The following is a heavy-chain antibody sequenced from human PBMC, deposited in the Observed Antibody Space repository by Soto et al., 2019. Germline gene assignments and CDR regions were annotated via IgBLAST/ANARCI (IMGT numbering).Heavy chain of an antibody. CDR1: GYTFTSYD. Sequence: QVQLVQSGAEVKKPGASVKVSCKASGYTFTSYDINWVRQATGQGLEWMGWMNPNSGNTGYAQKFQGRGTMTRNTCISTAYLELSSLRSADTDVYYCARAPALFVVPVRDIWEGSASQPQSLNRYYYYMDVWGKGTTVTVSS. V-gene: IGHV1-8*01. CDR3: ARAPALFVVPVRDIWEGSASQPQSLNRYYYYMDV. D-gene: IGHD2-2*01. CDR2: MNPNSGNT. J-gene: IGHJ6*03.